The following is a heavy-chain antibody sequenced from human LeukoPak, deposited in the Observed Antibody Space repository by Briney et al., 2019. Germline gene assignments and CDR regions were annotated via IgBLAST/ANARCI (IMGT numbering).Heavy chain of an antibody. CDR1: GYTFTGYY. CDR2: INPNSGGT. D-gene: IGHD3-10*01. V-gene: IGHV1-2*02. Sequence: GASVKVSCKASGYTFTGYYMHWVRQAPGQGLEWMEWINPNSGGTNYAQKCQVRVTMTRDTSISTAYLELSRLRSDDTAVYYCARDRSKQLWFGELLFYYFDYWGQGTLVTVSS. CDR3: ARDRSKQLWFGELLFYYFDY. J-gene: IGHJ4*02.